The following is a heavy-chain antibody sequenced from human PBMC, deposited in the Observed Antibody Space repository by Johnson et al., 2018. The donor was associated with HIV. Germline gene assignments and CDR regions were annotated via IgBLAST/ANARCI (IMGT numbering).Heavy chain of an antibody. CDR3: ARDHRAYCGGDCYSDAFDI. V-gene: IGHV3-66*01. D-gene: IGHD2-21*02. Sequence: VQLVESGGGLVQPGGSLRLSCAASGFTFSSYWMSWVRQAPGRGLVWVSVIYSGGSTYYADYVKGRFTISRDNSKNTLYLQMNGLRAEDTAVYYCARDHRAYCGGDCYSDAFDIWGQGTMVTVSS. J-gene: IGHJ3*02. CDR1: GFTFSSYW. CDR2: IYSGGST.